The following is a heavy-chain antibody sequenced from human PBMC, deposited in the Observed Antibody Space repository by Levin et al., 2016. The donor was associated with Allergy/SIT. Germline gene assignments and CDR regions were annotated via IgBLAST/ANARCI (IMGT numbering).Heavy chain of an antibody. Sequence: GGSLRLSCAASGFTVSSNYMSWVRQAPGKGLEWVSVIYSGGSTYYADSVKGRFTISRDNSKNTLYLQMNSLRAEDTAVYYCARALPIDNYYDSSGALDYWGQGTLVTVSS. V-gene: IGHV3-66*01. CDR2: IYSGGST. CDR1: GFTVSSNY. CDR3: ARALPIDNYYDSSGALDY. J-gene: IGHJ4*02. D-gene: IGHD3-22*01.